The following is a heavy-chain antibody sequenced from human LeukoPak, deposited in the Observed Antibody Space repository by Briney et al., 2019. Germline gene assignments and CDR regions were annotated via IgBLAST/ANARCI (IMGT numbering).Heavy chain of an antibody. CDR1: GGSFSGYY. D-gene: IGHD4-23*01. CDR3: ARVPTVVTSFFDY. Sequence: SETLSLTCAVYGGSFSGYYWSWIRQHPGKGLEWIGEINHSGSTNYNPSLKSRVTISVDTSKNQFSLKLSSVTAADTAVYYCARVPTVVTSFFDYWGQGTLVTVSS. V-gene: IGHV4-34*01. J-gene: IGHJ4*02. CDR2: INHSGST.